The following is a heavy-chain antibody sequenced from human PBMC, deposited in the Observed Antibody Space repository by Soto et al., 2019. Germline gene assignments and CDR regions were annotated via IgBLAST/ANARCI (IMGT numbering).Heavy chain of an antibody. V-gene: IGHV3-30*18. D-gene: IGHD7-27*01. J-gene: IGHJ3*02. CDR3: AKDLGHGGRGAFDI. CDR2: ISYDGSNK. CDR1: GFTFSSYG. Sequence: QVQLVESGGGVVQPGRSLRLSCAVSGFTFSSYGMHWVRQAPGKGLEWVALISYDGSNKYYADSVKGRFTISRDNSKNTLYLQMNSLRTEDTAVYYCAKDLGHGGRGAFDIWGQGTMVTVSS.